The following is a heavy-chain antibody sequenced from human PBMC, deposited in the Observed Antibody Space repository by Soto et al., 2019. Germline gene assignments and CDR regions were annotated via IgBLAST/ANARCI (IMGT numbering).Heavy chain of an antibody. D-gene: IGHD4-17*01. Sequence: QVQLQESGPGLVKPSQTLSLTCTVPGGSISSGDYYWSWLRQPPGKGLEWIAYIYYSGSTYYNPSRKSRVTISVDTSKIQFSLKLSSVTAADTAVYDCAQGGVTTVTTFDYWGQGTLVTVSS. J-gene: IGHJ4*02. V-gene: IGHV4-30-4*01. CDR2: IYYSGST. CDR1: GGSISSGDYY. CDR3: AQGGVTTVTTFDY.